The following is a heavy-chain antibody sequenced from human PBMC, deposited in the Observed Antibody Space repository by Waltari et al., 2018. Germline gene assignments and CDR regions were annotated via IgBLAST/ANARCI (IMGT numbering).Heavy chain of an antibody. CDR2: ISGSGDKI. Sequence: EVQLSESGGNLVQPGGSLRLSCAASGFTFSDYAMSWVRQTPGKGLRWVSGISGSGDKIYYADSVKGRFTISRDNSKNTLSLQMNSLRAEDTALYYCAKDKDCGGDCYSRLGAGIDYWGQGTLVTVSS. CDR3: AKDKDCGGDCYSRLGAGIDY. CDR1: GFTFSDYA. J-gene: IGHJ4*02. V-gene: IGHV3-23*01. D-gene: IGHD2-21*02.